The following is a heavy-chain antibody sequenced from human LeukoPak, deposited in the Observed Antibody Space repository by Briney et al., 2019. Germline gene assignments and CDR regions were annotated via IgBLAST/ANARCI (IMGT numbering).Heavy chain of an antibody. D-gene: IGHD3-22*01. V-gene: IGHV1-18*01. J-gene: IGHJ4*02. CDR1: GYTFTSYG. Sequence: ASVKVSCKASGYTFTSYGISWVRQAPGQGLEWMGWISAYNGNTNYAQKLQGRVTMTTDTSTSTAYMELRSLRSDDPAVYYCARDPPAGDSSGYEGDFDYWGQGTLVTVSS. CDR3: ARDPPAGDSSGYEGDFDY. CDR2: ISAYNGNT.